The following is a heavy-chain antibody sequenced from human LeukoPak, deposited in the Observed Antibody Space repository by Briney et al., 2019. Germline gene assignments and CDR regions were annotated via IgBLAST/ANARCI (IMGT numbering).Heavy chain of an antibody. J-gene: IGHJ6*04. CDR1: GFTLSSYA. V-gene: IGHV3-23*01. Sequence: PGGSLRLSCAASGFTLSSYAMSWVRQAPGKGLEWVSAISGSGGSTYYADSVKGRFTISRDNSKNTLYLQMNSLRAEDTAVYYCAKSPSVYYYYGMDVWGKGTTVTVSS. CDR2: ISGSGGST. CDR3: AKSPSVYYYYGMDV.